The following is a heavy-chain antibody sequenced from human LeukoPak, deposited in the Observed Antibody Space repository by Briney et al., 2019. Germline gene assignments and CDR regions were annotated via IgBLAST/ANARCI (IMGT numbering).Heavy chain of an antibody. CDR2: IYSGGST. D-gene: IGHD2-15*01. Sequence: GGSLRLSCAASGFTVSSNYMSWVRQAPGKGLEWVSVIYSGGSTYYADSVKGRFTISRDNSKNTLYLQMNSLRAEDTAVYYCASTTLVVAATYYYYYGMDVWGQGTTVTVSS. CDR1: GFTVSSNY. V-gene: IGHV3-66*01. J-gene: IGHJ6*02. CDR3: ASTTLVVAATYYYYYGMDV.